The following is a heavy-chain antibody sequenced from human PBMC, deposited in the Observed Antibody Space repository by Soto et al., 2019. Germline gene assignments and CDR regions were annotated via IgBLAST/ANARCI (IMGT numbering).Heavy chain of an antibody. CDR1: GGTFSSYA. D-gene: IGHD3-9*01. CDR3: ARVPYDILTGYYNYYYYGMDV. V-gene: IGHV1-69*01. J-gene: IGHJ6*02. Sequence: QVQLVQSGAEVKKPGSSVKVSCKASGGTFSSYAISWVRQAPGQGLEWMGGIIPIFGTANYAQKFQGRVTITADESTSTAYMELSRLRSEDTAVYYCARVPYDILTGYYNYYYYGMDVWGQGTTVTVSS. CDR2: IIPIFGTA.